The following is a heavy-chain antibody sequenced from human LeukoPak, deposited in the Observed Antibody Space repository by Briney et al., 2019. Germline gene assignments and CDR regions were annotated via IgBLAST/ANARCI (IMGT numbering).Heavy chain of an antibody. Sequence: PSETLSLTCTVTGDSISSQYWSWIRQSPGKGLEWIGRIDSSGKTNYNPSLKSRVTISIDKSKGQFSLKVNSVTAADTAVYYCARGVGSSSSNWFDPWAREPWSPSPQ. CDR2: IDSSGKT. CDR1: GDSISSQY. V-gene: IGHV4-4*07. CDR3: ARGVGSSSSNWFDP. D-gene: IGHD6-13*01. J-gene: IGHJ5*02.